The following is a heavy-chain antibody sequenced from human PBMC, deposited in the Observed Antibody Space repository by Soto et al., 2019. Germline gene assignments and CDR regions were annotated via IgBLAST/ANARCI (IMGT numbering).Heavy chain of an antibody. D-gene: IGHD2-21*02. Sequence: QVQLQESGPGLVKPSETLSLTCTVSGGSISRYYWSWIRQPPGKGLEWIGYMYNTGRTVYNPSFRGRATISVDTSKNQFSLQLDSVTAADTAVYYCARDLWGYGGTDCYPLDVWGQGTTVTVSS. CDR3: ARDLWGYGGTDCYPLDV. V-gene: IGHV4-59*01. CDR1: GGSISRYY. CDR2: MYNTGRT. J-gene: IGHJ6*02.